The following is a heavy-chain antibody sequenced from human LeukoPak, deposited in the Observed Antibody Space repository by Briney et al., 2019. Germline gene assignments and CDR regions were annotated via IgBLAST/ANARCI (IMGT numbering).Heavy chain of an antibody. CDR3: ARWNIRAAYYYDRSGLPPPPFFDI. Sequence: ASVKVSCKASGYTFTSYYMHWVRQAPGQGLEWMGIINPSGGSTSYAQKFQGRVTMTRDMSTSTVYMELSSLRSEDTAVYYCARWNIRAAYYYDRSGLPPPPFFDIWGQGTMVTVSS. CDR1: GYTFTSYY. CDR2: INPSGGST. V-gene: IGHV1-46*01. J-gene: IGHJ3*02. D-gene: IGHD3-22*01.